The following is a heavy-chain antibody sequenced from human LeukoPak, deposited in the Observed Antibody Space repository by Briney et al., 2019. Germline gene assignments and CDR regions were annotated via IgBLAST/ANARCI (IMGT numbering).Heavy chain of an antibody. D-gene: IGHD6-13*01. CDR3: ARDGGIAAAGKDY. J-gene: IGHJ4*02. CDR2: INPNSGGT. V-gene: IGHV1-2*02. Sequence: ASVKVSCKASGYTITGYYMHWVRQAPGQGLEWMGWINPNSGGTNYAQKFQGRVTMTRDTSISTAYMELSRLRSDDTAVYYCARDGGIAAAGKDYWGQGTLVTVSS. CDR1: GYTITGYY.